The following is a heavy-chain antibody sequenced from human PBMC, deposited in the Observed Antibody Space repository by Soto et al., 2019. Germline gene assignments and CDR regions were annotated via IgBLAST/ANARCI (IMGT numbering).Heavy chain of an antibody. V-gene: IGHV3-33*01. Sequence: GGSLRLSCAASGFTFSSYGMHWVRQAPGKGLEWVAVIWYDGSNKYYADSVKGRFTISRDNSKNTLYLQMNSLRAEDTAVYYCARDAPRSVAGPLIYYWGKGTLVTVSS. D-gene: IGHD6-19*01. CDR3: ARDAPRSVAGPLIYY. CDR1: GFTFSSYG. CDR2: IWYDGSNK. J-gene: IGHJ4*02.